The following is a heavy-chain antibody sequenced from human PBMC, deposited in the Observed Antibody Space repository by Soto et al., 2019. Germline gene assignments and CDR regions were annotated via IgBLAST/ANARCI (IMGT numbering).Heavy chain of an antibody. CDR3: ARGASSDWQVALDI. V-gene: IGHV4-34*01. Sequence: QVQQQPWGAGLLKPSETLSLTCTVYAGSFSHYYWNWIRQSPGKGLEWIGKIKHGGSSSYNPSLRGRVSMSVDMSKNQFSRTLSSVTAADTAVYYCARGASSDWQVALDIWGQGTMVPVSS. CDR1: AGSFSHYY. D-gene: IGHD6-19*01. CDR2: IKHGGSS. J-gene: IGHJ3*02.